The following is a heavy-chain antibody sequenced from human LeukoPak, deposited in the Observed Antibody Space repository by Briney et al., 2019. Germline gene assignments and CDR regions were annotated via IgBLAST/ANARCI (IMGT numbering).Heavy chain of an antibody. Sequence: GGSLRLSCAASGFTFSSYSMNWVRQAPGKGLEWVSSISSSSSYIYYADSVKGRFTISRDNAKNSLYPQMNSLRAEDTAVYYCARGSRYSSGWYDYWGQGTLVTVSS. CDR1: GFTFSSYS. D-gene: IGHD6-19*01. V-gene: IGHV3-21*01. CDR2: ISSSSSYI. J-gene: IGHJ4*02. CDR3: ARGSRYSSGWYDY.